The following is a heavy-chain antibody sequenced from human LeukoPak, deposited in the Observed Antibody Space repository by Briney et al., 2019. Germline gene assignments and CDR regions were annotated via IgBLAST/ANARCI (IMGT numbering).Heavy chain of an antibody. D-gene: IGHD4-17*01. CDR1: GFTFSSYE. CDR3: ATSSVTTGIDFDC. Sequence: GGSLRLSCAASGFTFSSYEMNWVRQAPGKGLEWVSFISNSGRTKYYADSVRGRFTISRDNAKNSLYLQMGILRADDTAVYYCATSSVTTGIDFDCWGQGTLVTVSS. J-gene: IGHJ4*02. CDR2: ISNSGRTK. V-gene: IGHV3-48*03.